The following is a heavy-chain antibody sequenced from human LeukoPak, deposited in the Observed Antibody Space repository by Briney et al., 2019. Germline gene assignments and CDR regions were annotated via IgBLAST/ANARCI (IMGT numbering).Heavy chain of an antibody. Sequence: GGCLRLSCAASGFTFDDYAMHWVRQAPGKGLEWVSGISWNSGSIGYADSVKGRFTISRDNAKNSLYLQMNSLRAEDTAVYYCANGRGYSRSWLDYWGQGTLVTVSS. CDR2: ISWNSGSI. J-gene: IGHJ4*02. CDR1: GFTFDDYA. CDR3: ANGRGYSRSWLDY. D-gene: IGHD6-13*01. V-gene: IGHV3-9*01.